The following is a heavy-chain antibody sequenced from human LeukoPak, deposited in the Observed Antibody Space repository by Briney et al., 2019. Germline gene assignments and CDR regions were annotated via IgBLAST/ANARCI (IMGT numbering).Heavy chain of an antibody. J-gene: IGHJ5*02. CDR3: ARVSKGTYYDIWSGYSDWFDP. CDR1: GGSFSGNY. CDR2: VFYSGTT. Sequence: SETLSLSCAVYGGSFSGNYWSWIRQPPGEGLEWIGTVFYSGTTYYNPSLKSRLIISVDPSRNQFSLILSSMTAADTAVYYCARVSKGTYYDIWSGYSDWFDPWGQGTLVTVSS. V-gene: IGHV4-34*12. D-gene: IGHD3-3*01.